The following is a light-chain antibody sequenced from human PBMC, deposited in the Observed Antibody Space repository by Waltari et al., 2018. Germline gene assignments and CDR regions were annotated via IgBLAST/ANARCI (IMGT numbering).Light chain of an antibody. J-gene: IGLJ3*02. Sequence: QSVLTQAPSMSGAPGQRVTISCTGSGSHIGAGFDVPWYQQLPRAAPKLLIYGSTGRPLGVPDRFFGSTSGTSASLVIIGLQPEDGAVYYCQSYDTSLSVVFGGGTKLTVL. CDR2: GST. CDR3: QSYDTSLSVV. CDR1: GSHIGAGFD. V-gene: IGLV1-40*01.